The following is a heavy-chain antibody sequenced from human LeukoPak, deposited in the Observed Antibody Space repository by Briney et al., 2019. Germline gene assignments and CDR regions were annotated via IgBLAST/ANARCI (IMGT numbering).Heavy chain of an antibody. V-gene: IGHV1-2*02. Sequence: GASVKVSCKASGYTFTGYYMHWVRQAPGQGLEWMGWINPNSGGTNYAQKFQGRVTMTRDTSISTAYMELSRLRSDDTAVYYSARELGYCSSTSCHADYWGQGTLVTVSS. J-gene: IGHJ4*02. CDR1: GYTFTGYY. CDR2: INPNSGGT. CDR3: ARELGYCSSTSCHADY. D-gene: IGHD2-2*01.